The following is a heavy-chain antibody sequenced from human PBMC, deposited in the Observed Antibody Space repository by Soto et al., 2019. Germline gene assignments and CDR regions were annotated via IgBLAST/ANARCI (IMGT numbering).Heavy chain of an antibody. Sequence: SLRLSCAASDFDFSSYGIHWVRQAPGKGLEWVAASSYDGRETFYADSAKGRFTVPKEMSKNTAFLQMNALRHEDTAVYFCARDSGWPILNFDNWGQGTPVTVSS. CDR3: ARDSGWPILNFDN. J-gene: IGHJ4*02. D-gene: IGHD3-10*01. CDR1: DFDFSSYG. V-gene: IGHV3-30*03. CDR2: SSYDGRET.